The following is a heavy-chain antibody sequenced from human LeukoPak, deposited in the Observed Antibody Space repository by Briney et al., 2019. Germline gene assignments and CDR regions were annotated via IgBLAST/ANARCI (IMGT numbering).Heavy chain of an antibody. V-gene: IGHV4-38-2*02. D-gene: IGHD3-22*01. CDR1: GYSISSGYY. CDR2: IYHSGST. J-gene: IGHJ4*02. CDR3: ARAVINYYDSSAYPDD. Sequence: SETLSLTCTVSGYSISSGYYWGWIRQPPGKGLEWIGSIYHSGSTSYNPSLTSRVTISVDTSKNQFSLKLSSVTAADTAVYDCARAVINYYDSSAYPDDWGQEALVTVAS.